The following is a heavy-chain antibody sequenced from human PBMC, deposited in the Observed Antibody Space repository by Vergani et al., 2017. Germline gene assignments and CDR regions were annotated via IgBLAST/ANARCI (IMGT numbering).Heavy chain of an antibody. J-gene: IGHJ3*02. Sequence: QVQLVESGGGVVQPGGSLRLSCVASGFSVSNSGMHWVRQTPGKGLEWVAFIQYDGSDIFYADFVEGRFTISRDNSKNSLYLQMNSLRAEDTAVYYCARVGGSYYRFGAFDIWGQGTMVTVSS. CDR3: ARVGGSYYRFGAFDI. D-gene: IGHD1-26*01. CDR1: GFSVSNSG. CDR2: IQYDGSDI. V-gene: IGHV3-30*02.